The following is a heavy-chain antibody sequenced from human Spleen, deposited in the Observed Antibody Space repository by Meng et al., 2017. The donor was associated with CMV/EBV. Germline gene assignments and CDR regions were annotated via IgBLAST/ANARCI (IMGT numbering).Heavy chain of an antibody. V-gene: IGHV1-69*17. D-gene: IGHD3-22*01. CDR3: ARVSGGDYHESSGIQPYPYYFDF. CDR2: TLPMFGIE. J-gene: IGHJ4*02. Sequence: FSWVRQAPGQRLEWMGATLPMFGIEKYAPKFQGRVTITADRFTSTAHMELRSLRSEDTAVYYCARVSGGDYHESSGIQPYPYYFDFWGQGTLVTVSS.